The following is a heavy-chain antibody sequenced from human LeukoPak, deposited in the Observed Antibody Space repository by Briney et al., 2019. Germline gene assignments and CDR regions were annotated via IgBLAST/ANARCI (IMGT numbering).Heavy chain of an antibody. V-gene: IGHV3-48*03. J-gene: IGHJ4*02. CDR1: GFTFSSYE. CDR3: AIDSGATMVRGVTPFDY. Sequence: GGSLRLSCAASGFTFSSYEMNWVRQAPGKGLEWVSYISSSGSTIYYADSEKGRFSISRDNAKISLYLQMNSLRAEDTAVYYCAIDSGATMVRGVTPFDYWGQGTLVTVSS. CDR2: ISSSGSTI. D-gene: IGHD3-10*01.